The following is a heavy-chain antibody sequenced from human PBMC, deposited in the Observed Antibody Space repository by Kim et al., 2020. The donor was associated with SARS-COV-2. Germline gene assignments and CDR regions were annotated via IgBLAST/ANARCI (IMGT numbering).Heavy chain of an antibody. CDR1: GGSISSYY. V-gene: IGHV4-4*07. CDR2: IYTSGST. D-gene: IGHD1-26*01. Sequence: SETLSLTCTVSGGSISSYYWSWIRQPAGKGLEWIGRIYTSGSTNYNPSLKSRVTMSVDTSKNQFSLKLSSVTAADTAVYYCARGPLSSGSYHFDYWGQGTLVTVSS. J-gene: IGHJ4*02. CDR3: ARGPLSSGSYHFDY.